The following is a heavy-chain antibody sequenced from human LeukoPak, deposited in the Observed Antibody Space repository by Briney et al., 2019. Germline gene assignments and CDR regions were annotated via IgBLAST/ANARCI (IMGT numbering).Heavy chain of an antibody. CDR1: GFTFSSYA. V-gene: IGHV3-23*01. CDR3: AKSGRRWELLRNYFDY. Sequence: GGSLRLSCAASGFTFSSYAMSWARHAPGKGLVWVSANSGSGGSTYYADTVKGRFTISRDNSKNTLNLQMNSLRAEDTAVYYCAKSGRRWELLRNYFDYWGQGTLVTVSS. CDR2: NSGSGGST. J-gene: IGHJ4*02. D-gene: IGHD1-26*01.